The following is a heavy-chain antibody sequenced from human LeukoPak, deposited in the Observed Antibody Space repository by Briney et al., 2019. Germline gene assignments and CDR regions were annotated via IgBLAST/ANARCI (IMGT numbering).Heavy chain of an antibody. Sequence: PGGSLRLSCAASGFTFRSYSMNWVRQAPGKGLEWVSAIDPSSTYIYYADSVKGRLTISRDNAENSLYLQMNSLRVEDTAVYYCARAPTVLVGYCSSSSCQADYWGQGTLVTVSS. CDR2: IDPSSTYI. CDR1: GFTFRSYS. D-gene: IGHD2-2*01. V-gene: IGHV3-21*01. CDR3: ARAPTVLVGYCSSSSCQADY. J-gene: IGHJ4*02.